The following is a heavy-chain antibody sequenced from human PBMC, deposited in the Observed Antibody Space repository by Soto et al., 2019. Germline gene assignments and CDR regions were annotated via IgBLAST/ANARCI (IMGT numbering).Heavy chain of an antibody. V-gene: IGHV3-21*01. CDR2: ITSYSSDI. J-gene: IGHJ4*02. CDR1: AFTFSRYT. D-gene: IGHD6-19*01. CDR3: GRDRAQQWSPLAY. Sequence: EVQLVESGGGLVKPGGSLRLSCAASAFTFSRYTMTWVRQAPGKGLEWVASITSYSSDIDYADSVKVRFTITRDNARNSLDLQMNRLRVEDTAVYYCGRDRAQQWSPLAYWGQGTLVTVSS.